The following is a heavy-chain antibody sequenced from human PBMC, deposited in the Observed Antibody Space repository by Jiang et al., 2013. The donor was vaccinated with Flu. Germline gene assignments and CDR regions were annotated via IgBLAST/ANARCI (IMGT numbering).Heavy chain of an antibody. CDR1: GGTFSSYA. V-gene: IGHV1-69*06. CDR3: ARGVLLWFGELVPLPFDP. J-gene: IGHJ5*02. Sequence: SGAEVKKPGSSVKVSCKASGGTFSSYAISWVRQAPGQGLEWMGGIIPIFGTANYAQKFQGRVTITADKSTSTAYMELSSLRSEDTAVYYCARGVLLWFGELVPLPFDPWGQGTLVTVSS. D-gene: IGHD3-10*01. CDR2: IIPIFGTA.